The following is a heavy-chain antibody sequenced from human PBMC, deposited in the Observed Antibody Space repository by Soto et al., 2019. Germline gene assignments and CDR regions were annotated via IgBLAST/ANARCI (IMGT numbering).Heavy chain of an antibody. Sequence: QVQLQESGPGLVKPSGTLSLTCAVSNGSITSGNWWSWVRQPPGKGLEWIGDIYQTGSTNYNPSLRGRVIISVDKSKNNFSLSLSSGTAADPAGYFCARVWGVLAPIAGWFGPWGRGILVTVSS. J-gene: IGHJ5*02. CDR2: IYQTGST. D-gene: IGHD3-16*01. CDR3: ARVWGVLAPIAGWFGP. CDR1: NGSITSGNW. V-gene: IGHV4-4*02.